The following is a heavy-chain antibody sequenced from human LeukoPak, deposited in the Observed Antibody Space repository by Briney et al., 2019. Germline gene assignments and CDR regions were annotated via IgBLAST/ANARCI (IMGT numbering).Heavy chain of an antibody. CDR1: GYTFTGYY. CDR3: ARQDSSGYKP. D-gene: IGHD3-22*01. CDR2: MNPNSGNT. V-gene: IGHV1-8*02. Sequence: ASVKVSCRASGYTFTGYYMHWVRQATGQGLEWMGWMNPNSGNTGYAQKFQGRVTMTRNTSISTAYMELSSLRSEDTAVYYCARQDSSGYKPWGQGTLVTVSS. J-gene: IGHJ5*02.